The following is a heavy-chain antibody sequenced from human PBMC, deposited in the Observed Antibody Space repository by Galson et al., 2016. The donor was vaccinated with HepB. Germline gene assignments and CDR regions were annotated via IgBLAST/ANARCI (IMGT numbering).Heavy chain of an antibody. CDR3: ARDASSYSHDSSGYYSVTFFDS. Sequence: SVKVSCKASGGTFSNYAITWVRQAPGHGLEWMGGIIPMFGTVNYAQKFQGRVTITADESTSTAYMDLSSLRSEDTAVYYCARDASSYSHDSSGYYSVTFFDSWGQGTLVTVSS. CDR1: GGTFSNYA. V-gene: IGHV1-69*13. CDR2: IIPMFGTV. D-gene: IGHD3-22*01. J-gene: IGHJ4*02.